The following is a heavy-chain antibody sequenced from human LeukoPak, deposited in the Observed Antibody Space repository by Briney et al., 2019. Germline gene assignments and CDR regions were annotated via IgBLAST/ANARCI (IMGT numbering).Heavy chain of an antibody. CDR3: ARGGGGNSAY. Sequence: TSETLSLTCTVSGGSIRGYYWSWIRQPPGKGLEWIGYIYYSGSTNYNPSLKSRVTISVDTSKNQFSLKLSAVTAADTAVYYCARGGGGNSAYWGQGTLVTVSS. D-gene: IGHD4-23*01. V-gene: IGHV4-59*08. J-gene: IGHJ4*02. CDR1: GGSIRGYY. CDR2: IYYSGST.